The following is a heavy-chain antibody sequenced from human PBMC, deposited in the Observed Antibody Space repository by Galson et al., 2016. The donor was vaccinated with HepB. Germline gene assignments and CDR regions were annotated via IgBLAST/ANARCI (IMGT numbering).Heavy chain of an antibody. J-gene: IGHJ5*01. V-gene: IGHV3-53*01. CDR3: ARDPGRIAAAGHLDS. CDR2: IYSGGAT. Sequence: SLRLSCAGSGFIVSSHYMNWVRQAPGKGLEWVAIIYSGGATYYADSVKGRFTISRDHPKNTLYLQMNTLRAEDTAVYYCARDPGRIAAAGHLDSWGQGPLVTVS. CDR1: GFIVSSHY. D-gene: IGHD6-13*01.